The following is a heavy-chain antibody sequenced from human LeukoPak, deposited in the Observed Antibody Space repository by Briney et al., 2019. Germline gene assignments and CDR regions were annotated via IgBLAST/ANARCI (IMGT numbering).Heavy chain of an antibody. Sequence: SGGSLRLSCAASGFTVSINYMNWVRQAPGKGLEWVSVISSGGSTYYADSVEGRFTISRDNAEDTLYLQMNSLGAEDTAVYYCARAVAGKGGAFDIWGQGTMVTVSS. J-gene: IGHJ3*02. CDR3: ARAVAGKGGAFDI. CDR2: ISSGGST. V-gene: IGHV3-53*01. CDR1: GFTVSINY. D-gene: IGHD6-19*01.